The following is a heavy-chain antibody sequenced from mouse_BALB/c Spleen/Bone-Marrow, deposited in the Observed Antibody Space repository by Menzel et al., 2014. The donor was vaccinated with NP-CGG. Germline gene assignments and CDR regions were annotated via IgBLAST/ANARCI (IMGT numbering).Heavy chain of an antibody. CDR3: ARRGTMITTGPFAY. CDR1: VFIFSSFG. J-gene: IGHJ3*01. Sequence: EVMLVESGGGLVQPGGSRKLSCAASVFIFSSFGMHWIRQAPEKGLEWVAYISSGSNTIYYEDTVKGRFTISRDKPKNTLFLQMASLRSEDKAMDYCARRGTMITTGPFAYWGQGTLVTVSA. CDR2: ISSGSNTI. D-gene: IGHD2-4*01. V-gene: IGHV5-17*02.